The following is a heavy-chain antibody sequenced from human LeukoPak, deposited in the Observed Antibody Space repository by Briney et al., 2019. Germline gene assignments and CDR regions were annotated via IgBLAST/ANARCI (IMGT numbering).Heavy chain of an antibody. CDR2: INPNSGGT. J-gene: IGHJ4*02. V-gene: IGHV1-2*02. CDR3: ARANLWFGELMGYFDY. D-gene: IGHD3-10*01. Sequence: RRASVKVSCKASGYTFTGYYMHWVRQAPGQGLEWMGWINPNSGGTNYAQKFQGRVTMTRDTSISTAYMELSRLRSDDTAVYYCARANLWFGELMGYFDYWGQGTLVTVSS. CDR1: GYTFTGYY.